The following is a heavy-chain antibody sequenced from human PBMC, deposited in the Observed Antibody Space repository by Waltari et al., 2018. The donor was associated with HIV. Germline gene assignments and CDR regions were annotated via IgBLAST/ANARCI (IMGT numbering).Heavy chain of an antibody. CDR1: GFPFSSYW. D-gene: IGHD3-22*01. J-gene: IGHJ4*02. CDR3: ARYYYDSSGYPTDY. CDR2: INSDGSST. Sequence: EVQLVESGGGLVQPGGSLRLSCAASGFPFSSYWMHWVPQAPGKGLVWVSRINSDGSSTSYADSVKGRFTISRDNAKNTLYLQMNSLRAEDTAVYYCARYYYDSSGYPTDYWGQGTLVTVSS. V-gene: IGHV3-74*01.